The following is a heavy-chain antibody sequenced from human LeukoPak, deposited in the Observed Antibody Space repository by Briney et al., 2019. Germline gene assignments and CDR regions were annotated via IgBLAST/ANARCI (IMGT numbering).Heavy chain of an antibody. D-gene: IGHD3-16*01. Sequence: GESVRLSCEASGFTFTDCYMSWVRQAPGKGLEWVATIKCDGTVVNVVDSVKGRFTISRDNAKHSLFLQMNSLRAEDTAVYYCASLLGTVTIFDNWGQGTLVTVSS. CDR2: IKCDGTVV. V-gene: IGHV3-7*01. J-gene: IGHJ4*02. CDR3: ASLLGTVTIFDN. CDR1: GFTFTDCY.